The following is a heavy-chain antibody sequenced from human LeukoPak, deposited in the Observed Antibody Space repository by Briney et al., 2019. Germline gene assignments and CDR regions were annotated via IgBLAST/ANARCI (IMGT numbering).Heavy chain of an antibody. J-gene: IGHJ4*02. D-gene: IGHD3-3*01. Sequence: NSSETLSLTCTVSGGSISSSSYYWGWIRQPPGKGLEWIGYIYYSGSTYYNPSLKSRVTISVDTSKNQFSLKLSSVTAADTAVYYCARVLTTIFGVVIRPPEYYFDYWGQGTLVTVSS. CDR2: IYYSGST. CDR1: GGSISSSSYY. V-gene: IGHV4-30-4*08. CDR3: ARVLTTIFGVVIRPPEYYFDY.